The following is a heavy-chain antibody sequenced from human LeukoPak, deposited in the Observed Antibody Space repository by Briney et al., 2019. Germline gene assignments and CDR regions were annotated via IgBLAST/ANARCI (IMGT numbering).Heavy chain of an antibody. CDR1: GGSISSSSFY. J-gene: IGHJ5*02. CDR2: IYYSGST. D-gene: IGHD6-13*01. V-gene: IGHV4-39*01. CDR3: ARRGTTAGIYWFDP. Sequence: SETLSLTCTVSGGSISSSSFYWGWIRQPPGKGLEWIGTIYYSGSTYYNPSFKSRVTISVDTSKNQFSLKLSSVTAADTAVYYCARRGTTAGIYWFDPWGQGTLVSVSS.